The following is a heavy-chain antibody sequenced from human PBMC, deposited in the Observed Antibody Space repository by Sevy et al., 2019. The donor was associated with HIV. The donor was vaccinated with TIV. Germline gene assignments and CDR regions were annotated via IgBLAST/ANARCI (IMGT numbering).Heavy chain of an antibody. D-gene: IGHD2-2*01. Sequence: GGSLRLSCAASGFTLSNYAVHWVRQAPGRGLEWVALISYDKIQKEYTDSVKGRFTISRDNSKNTVSIQMNNLRVKDTAVDYCAGDVPALLPCGLYWASDYWGQGTLVTVSS. J-gene: IGHJ4*02. CDR1: GFTLSNYA. V-gene: IGHV3-30*04. CDR2: ISYDKIQK. CDR3: AGDVPALLPCGLYWASDY.